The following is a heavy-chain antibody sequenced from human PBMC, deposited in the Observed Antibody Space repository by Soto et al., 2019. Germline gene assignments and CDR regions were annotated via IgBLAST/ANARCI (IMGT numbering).Heavy chain of an antibody. V-gene: IGHV3-30*04. CDR1: GFIFKNYA. Sequence: QVQLVESGGGVVQPGRSLRLSCAGSGFIFKNYALNWVRQAPGKGLEWVASITRDGYNKYYADSVKGRFTISRDNSRDTLSLQMTALRTEDSSIYYCTKSSGCSSSVGMDYWGQGTRVTVSS. J-gene: IGHJ4*02. D-gene: IGHD6-6*01. CDR3: TKSSGCSSSVGMDY. CDR2: ITRDGYNK.